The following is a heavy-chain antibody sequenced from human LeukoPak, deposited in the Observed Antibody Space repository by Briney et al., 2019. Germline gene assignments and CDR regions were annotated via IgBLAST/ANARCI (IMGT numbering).Heavy chain of an antibody. CDR3: SRSPTLGYCSGSSCPSDY. Sequence: SSGGYYWSWFRQAPGKGLEWVGLIRSKAYSGTTEYAASVKGRFTISRDDSKSIAYLQMNSLKPEDTAVYYCSRSPTLGYCSGSSCPSDYWGQGTLVTVSS. D-gene: IGHD2-15*01. CDR1: SSGGYY. J-gene: IGHJ4*02. V-gene: IGHV3-49*03. CDR2: IRSKAYSGTT.